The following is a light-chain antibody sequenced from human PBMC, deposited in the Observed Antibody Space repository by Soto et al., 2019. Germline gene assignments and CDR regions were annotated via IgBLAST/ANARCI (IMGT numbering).Light chain of an antibody. Sequence: QSVLTQPASVAGSPGQSITISCTGTSSDVGSYNLVSWYQQHPGKAPKLMIYEGSKRPSGVSNRFSGSKSGNTASLTISGLQAEDEADYYCCSYTCSSSRYVLGTGTKLTVL. V-gene: IGLV2-23*01. J-gene: IGLJ1*01. CDR2: EGS. CDR1: SSDVGSYNL. CDR3: CSYTCSSSRYV.